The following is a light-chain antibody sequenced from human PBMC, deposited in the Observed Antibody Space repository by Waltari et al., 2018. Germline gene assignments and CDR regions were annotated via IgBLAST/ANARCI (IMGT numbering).Light chain of an antibody. CDR3: QQYSSYGKYT. J-gene: IGKJ2*01. Sequence: DIQMTQSPSTLSASVGDRVTITCRASQAIDTSLAWYQQKPGKAPNLHIYRSSTLEGGVSSRFSGSGSGTDFTLTISSLQPDDFATYYCQQYSSYGKYTFGQGTKLEIK. CDR1: QAIDTS. V-gene: IGKV1-5*03. CDR2: RSS.